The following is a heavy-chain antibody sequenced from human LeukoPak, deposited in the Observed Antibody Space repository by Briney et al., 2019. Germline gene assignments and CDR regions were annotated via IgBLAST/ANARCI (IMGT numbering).Heavy chain of an antibody. V-gene: IGHV4-59*08. J-gene: IGHJ4*02. Sequence: PSETLSLTCTVSGGSISSYYWSWIRQPPGKGLEWIGYIYYRGSTNYNPSLKSRVTISVDTSKNQFSLKLSSVTAADTAVYYCAGHVTGYYFDSWGQGTLVTVSS. CDR2: IYYRGST. CDR3: AGHVTGYYFDS. CDR1: GGSISSYY. D-gene: IGHD1-14*01.